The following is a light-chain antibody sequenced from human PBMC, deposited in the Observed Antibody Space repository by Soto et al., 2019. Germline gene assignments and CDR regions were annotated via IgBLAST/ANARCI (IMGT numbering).Light chain of an antibody. Sequence: QSVLTQPASVSGSPGQSITISCTGTSSDVGGYNYVSWYQHHPGKAPRLMIYASSNRPSGVSHRFSGSRSGNTASLTISGLQAEDEADYYCSSYTDSSNYVFGTGTKLTVL. CDR1: SSDVGGYNY. CDR3: SSYTDSSNYV. V-gene: IGLV2-14*01. J-gene: IGLJ1*01. CDR2: ASS.